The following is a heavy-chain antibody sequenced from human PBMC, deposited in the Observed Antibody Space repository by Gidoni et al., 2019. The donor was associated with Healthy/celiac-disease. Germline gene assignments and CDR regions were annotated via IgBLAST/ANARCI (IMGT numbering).Heavy chain of an antibody. V-gene: IGHV4-30-4*01. D-gene: IGHD3-22*01. J-gene: IGHJ6*02. Sequence: QVQLQESGPGLVKPSQTLSLTCTVSVGSTSSGDYYWSWIRQPPGKGLEWIGYIYYSGSTYYNPSLKSRVTISVDTSKNQFSLKLSSVTAADTAVYYCARETPPYYDNRPSDGMDVWGQGTTVTVSS. CDR3: ARETPPYYDNRPSDGMDV. CDR2: IYYSGST. CDR1: VGSTSSGDYY.